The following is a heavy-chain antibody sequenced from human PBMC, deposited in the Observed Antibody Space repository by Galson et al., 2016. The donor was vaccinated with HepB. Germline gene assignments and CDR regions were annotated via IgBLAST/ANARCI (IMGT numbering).Heavy chain of an antibody. J-gene: IGHJ6*02. CDR1: GFNFADAW. Sequence: SLRLSCAASGFNFADAWMNWVRQAPGKGLEWVGRIKSKTAVGTTDYAAPVKGRFTISRDDSKNTLYLQMNSLRAEDTAVYFCAKDQDIVPESNYYYGMDVWGQGTTVTVSS. CDR2: IKSKTAVGTT. V-gene: IGHV3-15*01. CDR3: AKDQDIVPESNYYYGMDV. D-gene: IGHD2-8*01.